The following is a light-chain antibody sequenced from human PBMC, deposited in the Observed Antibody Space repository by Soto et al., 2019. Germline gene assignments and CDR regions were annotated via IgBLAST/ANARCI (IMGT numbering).Light chain of an antibody. CDR3: SASSARSTMV. V-gene: IGLV2-14*01. CDR2: EDG. CDR1: MRDVGAYNL. Sequence: QSALTQPASVSGSAGQSITISCSGTMRDVGAYNLVSWYQQHPGTAPKLIIYEDGNRPSGISSRFSGSRYGNTASLTISGLQPAEEGDSYCSASSARSTMVFGGGTQLTVL. J-gene: IGLJ7*01.